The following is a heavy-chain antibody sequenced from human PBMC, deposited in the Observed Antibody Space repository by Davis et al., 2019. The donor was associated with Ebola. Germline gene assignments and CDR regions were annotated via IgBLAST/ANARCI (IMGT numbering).Heavy chain of an antibody. Sequence: GGSLRLSCAASGFTFSNYNMNWVRQAPGKGLEWVSYISSSSRTIYYADSVKGRFTISRDNAKNSLYLQMNSLRDEDTGVYYCARDPDTAMASDAFDIWGQGTMVTVSS. J-gene: IGHJ3*02. D-gene: IGHD5-18*01. CDR3: ARDPDTAMASDAFDI. CDR1: GFTFSNYN. CDR2: ISSSSRTI. V-gene: IGHV3-48*02.